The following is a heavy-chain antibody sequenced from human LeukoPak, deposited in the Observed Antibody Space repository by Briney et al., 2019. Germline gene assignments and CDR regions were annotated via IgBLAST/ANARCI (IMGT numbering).Heavy chain of an antibody. CDR2: IYSGGSI. Sequence: PGGSLRLSCAASGFTVSSNYMSWVRQAPGKGLEWVSVIYSGGSIYYADSVKGRFTISRDNSKNTLHLQMNSLRAEDTAVYYCARGYYDILTGSRPEYFQHWGQGTLVTVSS. V-gene: IGHV3-53*01. CDR1: GFTVSSNY. CDR3: ARGYYDILTGSRPEYFQH. D-gene: IGHD3-9*01. J-gene: IGHJ1*01.